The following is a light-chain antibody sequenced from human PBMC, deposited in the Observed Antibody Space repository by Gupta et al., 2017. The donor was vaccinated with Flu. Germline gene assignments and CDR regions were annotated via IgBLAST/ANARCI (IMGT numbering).Light chain of an antibody. CDR3: MQVLQSHYT. V-gene: IGKV2-28*01. J-gene: IGKJ2*01. Sequence: VTPGEPASISCRSTQTLLHSNGYNYLGCYLQKQGQSPHLLIYLGANRASGGPDQCSSGGSGTNCTPNINNVEAEEVGVSYRMQVLQSHYTFGQGTTLEIK. CDR1: QTLLHSNGYNY. CDR2: LGA.